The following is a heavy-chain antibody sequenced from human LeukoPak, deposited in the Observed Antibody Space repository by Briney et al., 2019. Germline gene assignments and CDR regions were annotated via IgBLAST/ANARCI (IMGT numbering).Heavy chain of an antibody. CDR2: INQYGSEK. D-gene: IGHD2-8*01. CDR3: ANGDGFDY. Sequence: GGSLRLSCATSGFTFSTYWMSWVRQAPGKGLEWVANINQYGSEKYYVDSVKGRFTISRDNAKSSLYLQMNSLRADDTAVYYCANGDGFDYWGQGTLVTVSS. V-gene: IGHV3-7*01. J-gene: IGHJ4*02. CDR1: GFTFSTYW.